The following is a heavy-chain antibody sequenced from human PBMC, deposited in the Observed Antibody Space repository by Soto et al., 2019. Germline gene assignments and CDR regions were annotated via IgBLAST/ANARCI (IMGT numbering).Heavy chain of an antibody. V-gene: IGHV3-30-3*01. J-gene: IGHJ4*02. CDR1: GFTFDDYA. Sequence: VQLVESGGGLVQPGRSLRLSCAASGFTFDDYAMHWVRQAPGKGLEWVAVISYDGSNKYYADSVKGRFTISRDNSKNTLYLQMNSLRAEDTVVYYCARTDYWGQGTLITVSS. CDR3: ARTDY. CDR2: ISYDGSNK.